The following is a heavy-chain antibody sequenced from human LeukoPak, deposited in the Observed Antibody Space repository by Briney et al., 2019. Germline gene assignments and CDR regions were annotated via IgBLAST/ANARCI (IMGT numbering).Heavy chain of an antibody. CDR3: ARDLRRIAVAGIVGGY. V-gene: IGHV3-74*01. D-gene: IGHD6-19*01. CDR1: GFTFSSYW. CDR2: INSDGSST. J-gene: IGHJ4*02. Sequence: GSLRLSCAASGFTFSSYWMHWVRHAPGKGLVWVSRINSDGSSTSYADSVKGRFTISRDNAKNTLYLQMNSLRAEDTAVYYCARDLRRIAVAGIVGGYWGQGTLVTVSS.